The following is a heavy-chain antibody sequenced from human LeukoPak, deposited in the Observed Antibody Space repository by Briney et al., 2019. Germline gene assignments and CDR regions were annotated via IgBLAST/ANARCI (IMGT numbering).Heavy chain of an antibody. V-gene: IGHV3-9*01. D-gene: IGHD1-26*01. J-gene: IGHJ6*02. CDR3: AKEYSGSENGMDV. CDR1: GFTFDDYA. Sequence: GGSLRLSCAASGFTFDDYAMHWVRQAPGKGLEWVSGISWNSGSIGYADSVKGRFTISRDNAKNSLYLQMNSLRAEDTALYCCAKEYSGSENGMDVWGQGTTVTVSS. CDR2: ISWNSGSI.